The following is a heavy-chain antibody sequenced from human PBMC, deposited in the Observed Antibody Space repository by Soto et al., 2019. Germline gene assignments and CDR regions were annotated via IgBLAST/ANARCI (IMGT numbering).Heavy chain of an antibody. J-gene: IGHJ6*03. V-gene: IGHV1-8*01. CDR3: ARGLGGWNSYSSYYYYMDV. D-gene: IGHD1-7*01. Sequence: GAPAKASSKASGYTFTSYDINWLRQATGQGLEWMGWMNPNSGNTGYAQKFQGRVTMTRNTSISTAYMELSSLRSEDTAVYYCARGLGGWNSYSSYYYYMDVWGKGTTVTVSS. CDR2: MNPNSGNT. CDR1: GYTFTSYD.